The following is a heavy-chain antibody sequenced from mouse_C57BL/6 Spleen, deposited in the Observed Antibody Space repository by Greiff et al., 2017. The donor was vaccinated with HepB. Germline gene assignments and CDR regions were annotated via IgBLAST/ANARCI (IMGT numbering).Heavy chain of an antibody. V-gene: IGHV5-6*01. D-gene: IGHD1-1*01. CDR1: GFTFSSYG. Sequence: EVMLVESGGDLVKPGGSLKLSCAASGFTFSSYGMSWVRQTPDKRLEWVATISSGGSYTYYPDSVKGRFTISRDNAKNTLYLQMSSLKSEDTAMYYCARHAHYYGSSHWYFDVWGTGTTVTVSS. CDR3: ARHAHYYGSSHWYFDV. J-gene: IGHJ1*03. CDR2: ISSGGSYT.